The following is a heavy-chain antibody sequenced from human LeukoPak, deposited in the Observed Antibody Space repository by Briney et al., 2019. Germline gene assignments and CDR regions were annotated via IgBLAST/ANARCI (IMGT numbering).Heavy chain of an antibody. CDR3: ARRPRGYSGYDPPSHFDY. Sequence: GESLQISCKGSGYSFTSYWIGWVRQMPGKGLEWMGIIYPGDSDTRYSPSFQGQVTISADKSISTAYLQWSSLKASDTAMYYCARRPRGYSGYDPPSHFDYWGQGTLVTVSS. V-gene: IGHV5-51*01. CDR2: IYPGDSDT. D-gene: IGHD5-12*01. J-gene: IGHJ4*02. CDR1: GYSFTSYW.